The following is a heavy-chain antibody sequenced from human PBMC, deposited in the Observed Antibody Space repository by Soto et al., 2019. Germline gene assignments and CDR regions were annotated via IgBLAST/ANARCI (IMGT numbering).Heavy chain of an antibody. CDR2: ISYDGSNK. V-gene: IGHV3-30-3*01. CDR1: GFTFSSYA. CDR3: ARGIGGLELKVGAADY. J-gene: IGHJ4*02. D-gene: IGHD1-7*01. Sequence: QVQLVESGGGVVQPGRSLRLSCAASGFTFSSYAMHWVRQAPGKGLEWVAVISYDGSNKYYADSVKGRFTISRDNSKNTLYLQMNSLRAEDTAVYYCARGIGGLELKVGAADYWGQGTLVTVSS.